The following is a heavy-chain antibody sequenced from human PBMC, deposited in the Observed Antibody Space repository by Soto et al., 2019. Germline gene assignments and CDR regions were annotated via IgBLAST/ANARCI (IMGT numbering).Heavy chain of an antibody. D-gene: IGHD2-2*01. CDR1: GFTFGDYA. V-gene: IGHV3-49*04. J-gene: IGHJ4*02. Sequence: GGSLRLSCAASGFTFGDYALSWVRRGPGKGLEWVGLIRSKRYGGTPEYAASVKGRFSISRDDSGNIAYLQMNSLRTEDTAVYFCTRLPRHPRPAFDYWGQGTQVTVSS. CDR3: TRLPRHPRPAFDY. CDR2: IRSKRYGGTP.